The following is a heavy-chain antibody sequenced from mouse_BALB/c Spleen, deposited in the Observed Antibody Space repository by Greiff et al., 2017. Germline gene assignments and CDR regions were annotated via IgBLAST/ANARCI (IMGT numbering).Heavy chain of an antibody. CDR1: GYSITSGYY. D-gene: IGHD2-1*01. CDR2: ISYDGSN. Sequence: EVQRVESGPGLVKPSQSLSLTCSVTGYSITSGYYWNWIRQFPGNKLEWMGYISYDGSNNYNPSLKNRISITRDTSKNQFFLKLNSVTTEDTATYYCARREGNYDAMDYWGQGTSVTVSS. V-gene: IGHV3-6*02. CDR3: ARREGNYDAMDY. J-gene: IGHJ4*01.